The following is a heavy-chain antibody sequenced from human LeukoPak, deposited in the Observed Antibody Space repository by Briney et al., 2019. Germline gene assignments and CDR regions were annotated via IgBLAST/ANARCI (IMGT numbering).Heavy chain of an antibody. Sequence: SETLSLTCAVSGGSISSYYWSWIRQPPGKGLEWIGYISYSGSTSYNPSLKSRVTISVDTSTNQFSLKLSSVTAADTAVYYCARDLSAYGAFDIWGQGTMVTVSS. CDR3: ARDLSAYGAFDI. CDR2: ISYSGST. J-gene: IGHJ3*02. CDR1: GGSISSYY. V-gene: IGHV4-59*01. D-gene: IGHD3-22*01.